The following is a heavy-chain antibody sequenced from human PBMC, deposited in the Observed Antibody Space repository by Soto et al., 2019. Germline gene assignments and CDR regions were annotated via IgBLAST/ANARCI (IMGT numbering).Heavy chain of an antibody. CDR2: IYSGGST. CDR3: AREHSSSSGVIDY. CDR1: GFTVSSNY. J-gene: IGHJ4*02. Sequence: GSLRLSCAASGFTVSSNYMSWVRQAPGKGLEWVSVIYSGGSTYYADSVKGRFTISRDNSKNTLYLQMNSLRAEDTAVYYCAREHSSSSGVIDYWGQGTLVTVSS. V-gene: IGHV3-53*01. D-gene: IGHD6-6*01.